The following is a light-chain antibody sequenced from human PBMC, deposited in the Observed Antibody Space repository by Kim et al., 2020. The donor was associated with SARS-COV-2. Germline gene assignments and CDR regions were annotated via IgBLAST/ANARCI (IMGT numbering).Light chain of an antibody. V-gene: IGLV3-1*01. Sequence: SLSPGQTVSISCSGERLGDTYAFCYQQRSGLSPVLVIYQGDKRPSGIPALFSGFLSGNTAPLTISGTQPMDEADYYCQAFDSSTAIFGGGTQLTVL. CDR2: QGD. J-gene: IGLJ2*01. CDR3: QAFDSSTAI. CDR1: RLGDTY.